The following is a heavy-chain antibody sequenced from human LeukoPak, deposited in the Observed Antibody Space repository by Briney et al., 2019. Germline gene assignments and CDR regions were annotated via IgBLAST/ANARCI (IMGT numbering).Heavy chain of an antibody. Sequence: SVKVSCKASGYTFTSYYMHWVRQAPGQGLEWMGGIIPIFGTANYAQKFQGRVTITADESTSTAYMELSSLRSEDTAVYYCARDDIVVVPAADSGYYYYGMDVWGQGTTVTVSS. D-gene: IGHD2-2*01. J-gene: IGHJ6*02. V-gene: IGHV1-69*13. CDR2: IIPIFGTA. CDR3: ARDDIVVVPAADSGYYYYGMDV. CDR1: GYTFTSYY.